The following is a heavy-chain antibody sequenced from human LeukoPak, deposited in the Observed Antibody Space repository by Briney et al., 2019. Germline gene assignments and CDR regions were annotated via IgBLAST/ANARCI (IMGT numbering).Heavy chain of an antibody. CDR3: ARDIVATRGYFDY. CDR1: GFTFSDYY. J-gene: IGHJ4*02. CDR2: ISSSGSTI. V-gene: IGHV3-11*01. Sequence: GGSLRLSRAASGFTFSDYYMSWIRQAPGKGLEWVSYISSSGSTIYYADSVKGRFTISRDNAKNSLYLQMNSLRAEDTAVYYCARDIVATRGYFDYWGQGTLVTVSS. D-gene: IGHD5-12*01.